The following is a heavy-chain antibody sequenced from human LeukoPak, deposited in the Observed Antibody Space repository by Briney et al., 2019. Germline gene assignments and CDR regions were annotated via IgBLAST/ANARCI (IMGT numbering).Heavy chain of an antibody. J-gene: IGHJ4*02. CDR3: ARQADDSSSSLVYFDY. V-gene: IGHV4-59*08. D-gene: IGHD6-6*01. CDR1: GGSISSHY. Sequence: PSETLSLTCAVSGGSISSHYWSWIRQPPGKGLEWIGFIYYSGTTKYNPSLKNRVTISADTSKNQFSLKLSSVTAADTAVYYCARQADDSSSSLVYFDYWGQGTLVTVSS. CDR2: IYYSGTT.